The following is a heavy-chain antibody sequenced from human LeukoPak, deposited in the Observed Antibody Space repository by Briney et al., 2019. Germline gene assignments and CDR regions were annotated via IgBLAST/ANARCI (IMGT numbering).Heavy chain of an antibody. Sequence: SETLSLTCTVSGGSISSGDYYWSWIPQPPGKGLEWFGYIYYSRSTYYNPSLKSRVTISVDTYKNQFSLKLSSVTAADTAVYYCARAGSKEYYDFWSGYYPRWFDPWGQGTLVTVSS. J-gene: IGHJ5*02. CDR3: ARAGSKEYYDFWSGYYPRWFDP. CDR1: GGSISSGDYY. D-gene: IGHD3-3*01. CDR2: IYYSRST. V-gene: IGHV4-30-4*08.